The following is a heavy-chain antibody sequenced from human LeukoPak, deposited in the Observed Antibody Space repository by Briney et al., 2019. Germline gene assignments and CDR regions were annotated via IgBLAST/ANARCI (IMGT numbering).Heavy chain of an antibody. CDR1: GFTFSSYD. CDR2: IYDRGGTT. V-gene: IGHV3-23*01. Sequence: GGSLRLSCGASGFTFSSYDMTWVRQAPGKGLEWVSGIYDRGGTTYYADSVKGRFIVSRDNSKNSLSLQMNSLRAEDTAVYYCARSLEVDPWGQGTLVTVSS. J-gene: IGHJ5*02. CDR3: ARSLEVDP.